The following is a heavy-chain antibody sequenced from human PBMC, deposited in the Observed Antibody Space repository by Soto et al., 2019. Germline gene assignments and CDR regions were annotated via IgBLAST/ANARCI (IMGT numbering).Heavy chain of an antibody. CDR3: ARATAAGARDY. Sequence: EVQLVESGGGLVKPGGSLRLSCAASGFTFSSYSMNWVRQAPGKGLEWVSSISSSSSYIYYADSVKGRFTISRDNAKNSLYLQMNRLRAEDTAVYYCARATAAGARDYSGQGTLVTVSS. J-gene: IGHJ4*02. D-gene: IGHD6-13*01. CDR2: ISSSSSYI. CDR1: GFTFSSYS. V-gene: IGHV3-21*01.